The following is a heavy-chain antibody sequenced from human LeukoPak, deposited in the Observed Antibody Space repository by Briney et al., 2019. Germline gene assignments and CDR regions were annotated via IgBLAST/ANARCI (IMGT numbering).Heavy chain of an antibody. D-gene: IGHD2-2*01. J-gene: IGHJ4*02. Sequence: GASVKVSCKASGYTFTDYYLHWVRQAPGQGFEWMGWINPNSGDTNYAQKFQGRVTMTRDTSISTAHMEMSRLRSDDTAVYYCARANFSYCRSTPSFFDYWGQGTLVTV. CDR1: GYTFTDYY. CDR3: ARANFSYCRSTPSFFDY. V-gene: IGHV1-2*02. CDR2: INPNSGDT.